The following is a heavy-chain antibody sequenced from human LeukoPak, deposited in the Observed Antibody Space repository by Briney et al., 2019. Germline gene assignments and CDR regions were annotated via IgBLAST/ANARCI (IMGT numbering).Heavy chain of an antibody. Sequence: PSETLSLTCTVSGGSISSSSYYWGWIRQPPGKGLEWIGRIYTSGSTNYNPSLKSRVTISVDTSKNQFSLKLSSVTAADTAVYYCARGAGKVDTAPSQLGYYYYMDVWGKGTTVTISS. D-gene: IGHD5-18*01. CDR1: GGSISSSSYY. J-gene: IGHJ6*03. CDR3: ARGAGKVDTAPSQLGYYYYMDV. CDR2: IYTSGST. V-gene: IGHV4-61*02.